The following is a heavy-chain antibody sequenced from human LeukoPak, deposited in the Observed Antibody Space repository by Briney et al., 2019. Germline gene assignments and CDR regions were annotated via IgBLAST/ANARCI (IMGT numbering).Heavy chain of an antibody. Sequence: TGGSLRLSCAASGFTFSSYAMSWVRQAPGKGLEWVSAISGSGGSTYYADSVKGRFTISRDNSKNTLYLQMNSLRAEDTAAYYCAKGESSTVTTRVYWGQGTLVTVSS. CDR3: AKGESSTVTTRVY. J-gene: IGHJ4*02. CDR1: GFTFSSYA. CDR2: ISGSGGST. V-gene: IGHV3-23*01. D-gene: IGHD4-17*01.